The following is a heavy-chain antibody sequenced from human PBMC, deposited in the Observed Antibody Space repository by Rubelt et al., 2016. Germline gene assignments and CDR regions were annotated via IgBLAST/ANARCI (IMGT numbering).Heavy chain of an antibody. CDR1: GYTFTSYG. CDR3: ARGVEYYYCSGTNWFDP. Sequence: QVQLVQSGAEVKKPGASVKVSCKASGYTFTSYGISWVRQAPGQGLEWMGWISAYNGNTNYAQKLQGRVTMTTDTSTRTAYMERRSLRSDGTAVYYCARGVEYYYCSGTNWFDPWGQGTLVTVSS. V-gene: IGHV1-18*01. J-gene: IGHJ5*02. D-gene: IGHD3-10*01. CDR2: ISAYNGNT.